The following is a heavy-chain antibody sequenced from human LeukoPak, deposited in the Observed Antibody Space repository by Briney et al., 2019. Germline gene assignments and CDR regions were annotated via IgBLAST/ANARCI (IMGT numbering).Heavy chain of an antibody. D-gene: IGHD3-22*01. CDR2: IYTSGST. V-gene: IGHV4-4*07. CDR1: GGSISSYY. J-gene: IGHJ4*02. CDR3: AREGAGEYYDSSGYYPVGY. Sequence: SETLSLTCTVSGGSISSYYWSWIRQPAGKGLEWIGRIYTSGSTNYNPSLKSRVTMSVDTSKNQFSLKLSSVTAADTAVYYCAREGAGEYYDSSGYYPVGYWGQGTLVTVSS.